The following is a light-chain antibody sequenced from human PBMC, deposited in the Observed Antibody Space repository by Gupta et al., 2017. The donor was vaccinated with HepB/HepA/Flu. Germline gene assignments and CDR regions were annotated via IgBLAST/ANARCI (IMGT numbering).Light chain of an antibody. Sequence: EIVMTQSPATLSVSPGERATLSCRASQSVDSYLAWYQQKPGQAPRLLIYDTSTRATGIPTRFSGSGSGTEFTLTISTRQSEDFAVYYCQQYKGPPRLTFGGGTKVEIK. CDR2: DTS. CDR3: QQYKGPPRLT. J-gene: IGKJ4*01. CDR1: QSVDSY. V-gene: IGKV3-15*01.